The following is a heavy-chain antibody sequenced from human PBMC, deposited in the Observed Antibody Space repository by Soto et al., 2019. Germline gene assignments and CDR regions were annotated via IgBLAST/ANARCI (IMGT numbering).Heavy chain of an antibody. V-gene: IGHV1-46*01. CDR1: GYTFTNYY. Sequence: QVQLVQSGAEVRKPWASVKVSCKASGYTFTNYYIHWVRQAPGQGLEWMGIINPSSGSTSYAQKFQGRVTMTRDTSTSTAYMELSSLRSEDTAVYYCAREVERGSSYGYLEYWGQGTLVTVSS. CDR3: AREVERGSSYGYLEY. CDR2: INPSSGST. J-gene: IGHJ4*02. D-gene: IGHD5-18*01.